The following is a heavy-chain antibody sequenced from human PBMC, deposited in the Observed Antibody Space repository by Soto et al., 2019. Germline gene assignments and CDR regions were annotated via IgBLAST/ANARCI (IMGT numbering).Heavy chain of an antibody. J-gene: IGHJ5*01. CDR2: IYKSATT. V-gene: IGHV4-30-4*01. D-gene: IGHD2-15*01. CDR3: ARGRYCLTGRCFPNWFDS. Sequence: SETLSLTCSVSGDSISSVDYFWAWIRQPPGQALEYIGYIYKSATTYYNPSFESRVAIALDTSKSQFSLNVTSVTAADTAVYFCARGRYCLTGRCFPNWFDSWGQGTLVTVSS. CDR1: GDSISSVDYF.